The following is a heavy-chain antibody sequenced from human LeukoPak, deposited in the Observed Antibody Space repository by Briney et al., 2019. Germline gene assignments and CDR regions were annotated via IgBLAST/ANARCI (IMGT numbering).Heavy chain of an antibody. V-gene: IGHV3-23*01. J-gene: IGHJ4*02. CDR2: IKTSAGDT. D-gene: IGHD5-24*01. CDR1: GFTVSSKY. CDR3: AKGQMTTILGFDS. Sequence: GGSLRLSCAASGFTVSSKYMTWVRQAPGRGLEWVSAIKTSAGDTYYADSVKGRFTISRDNSKSTVYLQMNSLRVEDTALYYCAKGQMTTILGFDSWGQGALVTVSS.